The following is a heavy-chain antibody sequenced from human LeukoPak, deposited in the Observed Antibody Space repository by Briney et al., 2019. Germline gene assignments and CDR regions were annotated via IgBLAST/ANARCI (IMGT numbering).Heavy chain of an antibody. Sequence: PSETLSLTCTVSGGSISSSSYYWGWIRQPPGKGLEWIGSIYYSGSTYYNPSLKSRVTISVDTSKNQFSLKLSSVTAADTAVYYCARDWLGKGQDYGMDVWGQGTTVTVSS. CDR1: GGSISSSSYY. J-gene: IGHJ6*02. D-gene: IGHD6-19*01. CDR2: IYYSGST. V-gene: IGHV4-39*07. CDR3: ARDWLGKGQDYGMDV.